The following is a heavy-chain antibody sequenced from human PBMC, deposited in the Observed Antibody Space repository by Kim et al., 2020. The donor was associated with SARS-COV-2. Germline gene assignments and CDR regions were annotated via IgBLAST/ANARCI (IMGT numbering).Heavy chain of an antibody. CDR2: ISWDSGSI. V-gene: IGHV3-9*01. D-gene: IGHD3-22*01. CDR1: GFTFDNYA. Sequence: GGSLRLSCAASGFTFDNYAMHWVRQAPGKGLEWVAGISWDSGSIGYADSVKGRFTISRDNAKNSLYLQMNSLRAEDTALYYCAKENNSGIPYCDSSGYYSDAFEIWGQGTMVTVSS. CDR3: AKENNSGIPYCDSSGYYSDAFEI. J-gene: IGHJ3*02.